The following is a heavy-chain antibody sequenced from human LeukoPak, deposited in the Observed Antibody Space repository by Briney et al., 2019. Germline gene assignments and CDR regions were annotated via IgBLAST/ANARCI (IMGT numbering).Heavy chain of an antibody. D-gene: IGHD2-2*01. CDR2: ISPNSGGT. V-gene: IGHV1-2*02. Sequence: ASVKVSCXASGYTFTGYYIHWVRQAPGQGLEWMGWISPNSGGTKYAQNFQGRVTMTRDTSISTAYMELNRLRSDDTAVYYCARGDCSTISCPFDPWGQGTLVTVSS. J-gene: IGHJ5*02. CDR1: GYTFTGYY. CDR3: ARGDCSTISCPFDP.